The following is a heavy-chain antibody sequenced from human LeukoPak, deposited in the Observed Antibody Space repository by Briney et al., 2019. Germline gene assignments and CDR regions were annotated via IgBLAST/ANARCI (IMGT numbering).Heavy chain of an antibody. CDR2: MYYSGST. J-gene: IGHJ4*02. D-gene: IGHD2-8*01. V-gene: IGHV4-59*01. CDR1: GGSISSGY. CDR3: ARDVSMLIDY. Sequence: KPSETLSLTCTVSGGSISSGYWSWIRQPPGKGLEWIGYMYYSGSTQYNPSLKSRVTISVDTSKNRFSLKLSSVSAADTAVYYCARDVSMLIDYWGQGTLVTVSS.